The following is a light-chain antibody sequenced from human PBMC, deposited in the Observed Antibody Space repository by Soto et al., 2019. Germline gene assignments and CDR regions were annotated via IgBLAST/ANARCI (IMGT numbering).Light chain of an antibody. J-gene: IGKJ3*01. CDR3: MQTRQTPFT. V-gene: IGKV2-28*01. Sequence: DIVMTQSPLSLPVTPGEPASISCRSSQSLLYSNGYNSLAWYLQKPGQSPQLLIYLGSNRASGVPDRFSGSGSGTDFTLKISRVETEDVGVYYCMQTRQTPFTFGPGTKVDFK. CDR2: LGS. CDR1: QSLLYSNGYNS.